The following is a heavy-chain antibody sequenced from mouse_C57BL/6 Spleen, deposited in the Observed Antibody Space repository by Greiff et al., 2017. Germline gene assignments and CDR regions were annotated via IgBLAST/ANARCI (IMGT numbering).Heavy chain of an antibody. D-gene: IGHD1-1*01. CDR3: ARHAVTTGGTSYFDY. CDR2: FYPGSGSI. Sequence: QVQLQQSGAELVKPGASVKLSCKASGYTFTEYTLHWVTQRSGQGLEWIGWFYPGSGSIKYNEKFKDKATLTADKSSSTVYMELSRVTSEDSAVYFCARHAVTTGGTSYFDYWGQGTTRTVSS. V-gene: IGHV1-62-2*01. J-gene: IGHJ2*01. CDR1: GYTFTEYT.